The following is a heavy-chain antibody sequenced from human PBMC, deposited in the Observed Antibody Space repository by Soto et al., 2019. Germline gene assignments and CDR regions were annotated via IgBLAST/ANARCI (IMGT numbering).Heavy chain of an antibody. D-gene: IGHD3-22*01. V-gene: IGHV3-15*07. CDR2: IKSKTDGGTT. CDR1: GFTFSNAW. Sequence: GGSLRLSCAASGFTFSNAWMNWVRQAPGKGLEWVGRIKSKTDGGTTDYAAPVKGRFTISRDDSKNTLYLQMNSLKTEDTAVYYCTAKEAVITTSDAFDIWGQGTMVTVSS. J-gene: IGHJ3*02. CDR3: TAKEAVITTSDAFDI.